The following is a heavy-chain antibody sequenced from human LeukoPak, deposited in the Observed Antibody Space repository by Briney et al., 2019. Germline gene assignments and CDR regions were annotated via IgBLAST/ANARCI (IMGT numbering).Heavy chain of an antibody. J-gene: IGHJ3*02. Sequence: SETLSLTCTVSGGSISRYYWSWIRQPPGKGLEWIWYIYYSGSTKYNPSLKSRVTIAVDTSKNQFSLKLSSVTAADTAVYYCARDDYGGNADDAFDIWGQGTMVTVSS. D-gene: IGHD4-23*01. CDR1: GGSISRYY. CDR3: ARDDYGGNADDAFDI. CDR2: IYYSGST. V-gene: IGHV4-59*01.